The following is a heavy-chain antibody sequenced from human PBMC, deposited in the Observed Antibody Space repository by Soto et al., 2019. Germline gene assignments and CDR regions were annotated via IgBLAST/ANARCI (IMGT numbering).Heavy chain of an antibody. J-gene: IGHJ3*02. CDR2: ISHSGRI. Sequence: QVQLQQWGAGLLKPSETLSLTCAVYGGSVSSGSYYWSWIRQPPGKGLEWIAEISHSGRIHFNPSLKSGVTISVDTSKNQFSLKMSSVTAADTALYYCARVERGTATTVVDAFDIWGQGTMVTVSS. CDR3: ARVERGTATTVVDAFDI. D-gene: IGHD1-1*01. CDR1: GGSVSSGSYY. V-gene: IGHV4-34*01.